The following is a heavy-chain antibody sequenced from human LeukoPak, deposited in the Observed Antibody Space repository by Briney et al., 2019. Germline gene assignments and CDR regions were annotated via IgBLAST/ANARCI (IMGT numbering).Heavy chain of an antibody. CDR1: GYTFSNAW. CDR3: TTLTTVTTTDY. J-gene: IGHJ4*02. Sequence: GGSLRLSCAASGYTFSNAWMSWVRQAPGKGLEWVGRIKSKTDGGTTDYAAPVKGRFTISRDDSKNTLYLQMNSLKTEDTAVYYCTTLTTVTTTDYWGQGTLVTVSS. V-gene: IGHV3-15*01. CDR2: IKSKTDGGTT. D-gene: IGHD4-17*01.